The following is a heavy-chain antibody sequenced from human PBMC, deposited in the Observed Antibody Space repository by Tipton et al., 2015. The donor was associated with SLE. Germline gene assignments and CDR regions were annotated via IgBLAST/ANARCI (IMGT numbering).Heavy chain of an antibody. CDR1: GGSISSYY. J-gene: IGHJ3*02. D-gene: IGHD4-17*01. CDR2: IYYSGST. V-gene: IGHV4-59*01. CDR3: ARVDYGDYGGGAFDI. Sequence: TLSLTCTVSGGSISSYYWSWIRQPPGKGLEWIGYIYYSGSTNHNPSLKSRVTISVDTSKNQFSLKLSSVTAADTAVYYCARVDYGDYGGGAFDIWGQGTMVTVSS.